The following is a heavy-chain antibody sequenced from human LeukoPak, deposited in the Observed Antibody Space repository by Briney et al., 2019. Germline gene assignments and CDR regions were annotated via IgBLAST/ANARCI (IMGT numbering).Heavy chain of an antibody. CDR1: GFTFSSYA. CDR3: AKGIAVAGRFDY. V-gene: IGHV3-23*01. Sequence: GGSLRLSCAASGFTFSSYAMSWVRQAPGKGLEWVSDISGSGASTYYAESVKGRVTISRDNSKNTLYLQMNSLRAEDTAVYYCAKGIAVAGRFDYWGQGPLVTVSS. D-gene: IGHD6-19*01. CDR2: ISGSGAST. J-gene: IGHJ4*02.